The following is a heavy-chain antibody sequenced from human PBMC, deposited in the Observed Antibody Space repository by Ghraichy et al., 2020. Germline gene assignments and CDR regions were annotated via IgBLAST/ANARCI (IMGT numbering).Heavy chain of an antibody. CDR2: ISGSGVST. CDR1: GFTFSTYA. CDR3: AKDRDYYDSSGYYFNAFDI. Sequence: GGSLRLSCAASGFTFSTYAMSWVRQAPGKGLEWVSAISGSGVSTYYADSVKGRFTISRDNSKNTLYLQMNSLRAEDTAVYYCAKDRDYYDSSGYYFNAFDIWGQGTLVTVSS. D-gene: IGHD3-22*01. J-gene: IGHJ3*02. V-gene: IGHV3-23*01.